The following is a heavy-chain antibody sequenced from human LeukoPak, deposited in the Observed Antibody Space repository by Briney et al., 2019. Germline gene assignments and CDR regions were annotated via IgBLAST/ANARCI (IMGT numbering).Heavy chain of an antibody. V-gene: IGHV1-8*02. Sequence: ASVKVSCKASGYTFSAYCMHWVRQATGQGLEWMGWMNPNSGNTGYAQKFQGRVTMTRNTSISTAYMELSSLRSEDTAVYYCARGDEAGIQLSWGQGTLVTVSS. CDR1: GYTFSAYC. CDR2: MNPNSGNT. CDR3: ARGDEAGIQLS. J-gene: IGHJ5*02. D-gene: IGHD5-18*01.